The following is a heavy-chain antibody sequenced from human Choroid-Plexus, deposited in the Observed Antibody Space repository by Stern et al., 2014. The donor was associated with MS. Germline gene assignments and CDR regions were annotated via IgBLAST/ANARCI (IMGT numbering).Heavy chain of an antibody. CDR2: VSYDGSNK. J-gene: IGHJ5*02. CDR3: AKDRQYLTYFFDH. Sequence: VQLVQSGGGVVQPGRPLRLSCVASGFTFGSCAMHWVRQAPGKGLAWVAGVSYDGSNKYYADSVKGRFPISRANSKNTLYMQMSSQRPEDTAVYYCAKDRQYLTYFFDHWGQGSLVTVSS. CDR1: GFTFGSCA. D-gene: IGHD2/OR15-2a*01. V-gene: IGHV3-30*18.